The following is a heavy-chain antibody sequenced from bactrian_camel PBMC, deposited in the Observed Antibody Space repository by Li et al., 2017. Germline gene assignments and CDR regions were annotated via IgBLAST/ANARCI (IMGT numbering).Heavy chain of an antibody. J-gene: IGHJ4*01. V-gene: IGHV3S6*01. CDR2: ITNGGIVT. CDR3: AADQDYYCYSRRIAEYNY. CDR1: GITYSNRC. D-gene: IGHD2*01. Sequence: HVQLVESGGGSVEAGGSLRLSCAASGITYSNRCMGWFRQAPGKEREGVAVITNGGIVTSYASSLKGRFTISQDNSRNMVYLQMNDLKPEDTAMYRCAADQDYYCYSRRIAEYNYRGQGTQVTVS.